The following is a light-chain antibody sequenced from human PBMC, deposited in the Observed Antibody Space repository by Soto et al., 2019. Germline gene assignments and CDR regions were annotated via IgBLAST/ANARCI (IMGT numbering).Light chain of an antibody. Sequence: SYELTQPPSVSVAPGQTARITCGGNNIGSKSVNWYQHKPGQAPVLVVYSDRDRASGIPARFSCSNSGNSATLTISRVEGGDEADYYCQVWDSTSAHPYVFGTGTKVTVL. CDR2: SDR. J-gene: IGLJ1*01. CDR3: QVWDSTSAHPYV. CDR1: NIGSKS. V-gene: IGLV3-21*02.